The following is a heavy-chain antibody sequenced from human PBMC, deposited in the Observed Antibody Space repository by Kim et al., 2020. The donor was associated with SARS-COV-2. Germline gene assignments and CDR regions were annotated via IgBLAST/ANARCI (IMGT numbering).Heavy chain of an antibody. Sequence: GSANHTPTRKSRVTISVDTSKYQFSLKLNSVTTADTAVYYCARGRWLQDYWGQGTLVTVSS. V-gene: IGHV4-59*09. CDR2: GSA. D-gene: IGHD5-12*01. J-gene: IGHJ4*02. CDR3: ARGRWLQDY.